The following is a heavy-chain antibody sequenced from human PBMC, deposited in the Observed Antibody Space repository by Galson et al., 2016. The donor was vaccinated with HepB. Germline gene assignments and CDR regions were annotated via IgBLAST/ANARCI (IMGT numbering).Heavy chain of an antibody. CDR2: IGSSPGTV. V-gene: IGHV3-48*02. J-gene: IGHJ4*02. CDR3: ARDPLGYSYALVRYFDY. CDR1: GFTFTSSS. D-gene: IGHD5-18*01. Sequence: SLRLSCAAAGFTFTSSSMNWVRQVPGKGLEWVSYIGSSPGTVYYADSVRGRLTISRDNAKNSLYLQMNSLRDEDTAVYYCARDPLGYSYALVRYFDYWGQGTLVTVSS.